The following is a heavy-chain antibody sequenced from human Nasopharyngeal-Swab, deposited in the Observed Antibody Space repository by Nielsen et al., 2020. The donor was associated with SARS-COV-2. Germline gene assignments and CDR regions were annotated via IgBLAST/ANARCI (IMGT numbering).Heavy chain of an antibody. V-gene: IGHV1-2*06. J-gene: IGHJ6*02. D-gene: IGHD6-19*01. CDR3: ARDPTSVAGTGDYYYGIDV. CDR2: INPNSGGT. CDR1: GYTFHGYY. Sequence: ASVKVSCKDSGYTFHGYYLLWVRQYPGQGLEWTGRINPNSGGTNYVQKFQGRDTMTRDTTISTAYMELSRLSSDDTAVDYCARDPTSVAGTGDYYYGIDVWGQGTTVTVSS.